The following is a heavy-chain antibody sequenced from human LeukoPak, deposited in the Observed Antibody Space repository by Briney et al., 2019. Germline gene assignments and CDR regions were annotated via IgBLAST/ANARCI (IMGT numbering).Heavy chain of an antibody. V-gene: IGHV6-1*01. CDR1: GDSVSSNSAA. CDR2: TYYRSKWYN. J-gene: IGHJ4*02. Sequence: SQTLSLTFAISGDSVSSNSAAWNWLRQSPSRGLEWLGSTYYRSKWYNDYAVSVKIRITSNPDTSKNQFSLQLNSVTPEDTAVYYCARRGSSSYFVYWRQGTLVTVSS. D-gene: IGHD6-6*01. CDR3: ARRGSSSYFVY.